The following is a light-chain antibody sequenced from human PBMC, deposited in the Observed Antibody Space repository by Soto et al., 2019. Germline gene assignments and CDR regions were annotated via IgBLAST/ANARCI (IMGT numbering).Light chain of an antibody. Sequence: QSVLTQPASVSGSPGQSITISCIGTSSDIGTWNYVSWYQQFPGKVPKLIIYEVHKRPSGVSDRLFGSKSGNTASLTISGLQAEEEDDYYCGLCGSITFAFGGGTEVTVL. V-gene: IGLV2-14*01. CDR1: SSDIGTWNY. CDR2: EVH. CDR3: GLCGSITFA. J-gene: IGLJ2*01.